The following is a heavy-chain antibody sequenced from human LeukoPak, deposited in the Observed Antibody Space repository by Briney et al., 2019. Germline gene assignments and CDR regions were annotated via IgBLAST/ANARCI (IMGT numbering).Heavy chain of an antibody. V-gene: IGHV3-9*01. CDR3: ARGGYDILTGYYTDFDY. D-gene: IGHD3-9*01. CDR2: ISWNSGSI. CDR1: GFIFSTYG. J-gene: IGHJ4*02. Sequence: GGSLRLSCEVSGFIFSTYGMHWVRQAPGKGLEWVSGISWNSGSIGYADSVKGRFTISRDNAKNSLYLQMNSLRAEDTALHYCARGGYDILTGYYTDFDYWGQGTLVTVSS.